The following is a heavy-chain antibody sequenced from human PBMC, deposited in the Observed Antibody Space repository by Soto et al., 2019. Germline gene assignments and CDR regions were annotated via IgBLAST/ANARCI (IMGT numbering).Heavy chain of an antibody. J-gene: IGHJ4*02. V-gene: IGHV3-66*02. Sequence: GGSLRLSCAASGFTVSSNYLTWVRQAPGKGLKWVSVLYPDGGAYYADSVRGRFTITRDNSKNTVYLQMDSLRVDDTAMYYCVRDLALMADYWGQGTLVTVSS. CDR1: GFTVSSNY. CDR2: LYPDGGA. CDR3: VRDLALMADY. D-gene: IGHD3-16*01.